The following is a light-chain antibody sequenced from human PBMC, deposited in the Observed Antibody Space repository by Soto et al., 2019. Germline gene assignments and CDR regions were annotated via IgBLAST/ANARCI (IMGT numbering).Light chain of an antibody. CDR3: QKSYSTALT. V-gene: IGKV1-39*01. J-gene: IGKJ4*01. CDR1: QSISSY. Sequence: DIQMTQSPSSLSASVGDRVTITCRASQSISSYLNWYQQKPGKAPKLLIYAASSLQSGVPSRFSGSGSGTDFTLTISSLQPEDFATYYCQKSYSTALTFGGGTKADIK. CDR2: AAS.